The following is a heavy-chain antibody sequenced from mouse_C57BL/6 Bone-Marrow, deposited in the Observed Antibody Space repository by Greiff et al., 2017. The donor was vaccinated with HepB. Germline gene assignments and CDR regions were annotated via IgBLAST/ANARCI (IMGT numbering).Heavy chain of an antibody. V-gene: IGHV1-81*01. CDR3: ARRGGMDY. CDR1: GYAFSSSW. Sequence: LQESGPELVKPGASVKISCKASGYAFSSSWMNWVKQRTGQGLEWIGEIYPRSGNTYYNEKFKGKATLTADKSSSTAYMELRSLTSEDSAVYFCARRGGMDYWGQGTSVTVSS. CDR2: IYPRSGNT. J-gene: IGHJ4*01.